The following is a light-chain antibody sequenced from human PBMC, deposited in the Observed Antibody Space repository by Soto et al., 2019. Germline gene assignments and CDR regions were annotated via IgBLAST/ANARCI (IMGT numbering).Light chain of an antibody. Sequence: EIVLTQSPATLYLSPGERATLSCTASEGVRNYFIWYQQKPCLPPRLLIYDKSTRATGIPARFTAGGSGTDYTVTISSLEPEGFGVYYCQQRSSWPLIFGGGTKVEI. V-gene: IGKV3-11*01. CDR2: DKS. CDR1: EGVRNY. J-gene: IGKJ4*01. CDR3: QQRSSWPLI.